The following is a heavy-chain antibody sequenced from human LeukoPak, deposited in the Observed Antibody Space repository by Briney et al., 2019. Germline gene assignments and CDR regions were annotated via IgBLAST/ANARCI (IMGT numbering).Heavy chain of an antibody. J-gene: IGHJ5*02. CDR3: ARVRYSSSWYNWFDP. Sequence: SETLSLTCTVSGGSISSSSYYWGWLRQPPGKGLEWIGSIYYSGSIYYNPSLKSRVTISVDTSKNQFSLKLSSVTAADTAVYYCARVRYSSSWYNWFDPWGQGTLVTVSS. V-gene: IGHV4-39*07. CDR1: GGSISSSSYY. CDR2: IYYSGSI. D-gene: IGHD6-13*01.